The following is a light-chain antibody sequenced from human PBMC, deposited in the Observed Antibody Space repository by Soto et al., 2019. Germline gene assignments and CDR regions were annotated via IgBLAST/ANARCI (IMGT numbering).Light chain of an antibody. CDR2: EVS. J-gene: IGLJ1*01. Sequence: ALTQPASVSGSPGQSITISCTGTHSDVGSYNLVSWYQQHPGKAPKVIIYEVSERPSGVSDRFSGSKSGNTASLMISGLQAEDEADYYCCSYAGSTTQTYVFGSGTKVTVL. CDR3: CSYAGSTTQTYV. CDR1: HSDVGSYNL. V-gene: IGLV2-23*02.